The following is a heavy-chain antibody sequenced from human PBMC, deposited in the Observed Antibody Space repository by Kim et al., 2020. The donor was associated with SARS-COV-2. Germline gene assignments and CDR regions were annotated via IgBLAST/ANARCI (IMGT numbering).Heavy chain of an antibody. J-gene: IGHJ4*02. V-gene: IGHV4-59*13. CDR3: ARTVGDGYNLGEFPFDY. D-gene: IGHD5-12*01. CDR2: IYYSGST. Sequence: SETLSLTCTVSGGSISSYYWSWIRQPPGKGLEWIGYIYYSGSTNYNPSLKSRVTISVDTSKNQFSLKLNSVTAADTAVYYCARTVGDGYNLGEFPFDYWGQGTLVTVSS. CDR1: GGSISSYY.